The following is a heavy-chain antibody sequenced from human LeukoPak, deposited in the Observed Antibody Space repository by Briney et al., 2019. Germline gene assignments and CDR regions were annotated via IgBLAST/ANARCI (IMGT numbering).Heavy chain of an antibody. D-gene: IGHD3-22*01. V-gene: IGHV3-30-3*01. CDR2: ISYDGSNK. CDR3: ARDSGYDFYDSSGYLDY. Sequence: PGGSLRLSCAASGFTFSSYAMHWVRQAPGKGLEWVAVISYDGSNKYYADSVKGRFTISRDNSKNTLYLQMNSLRAEDTAVYYCARDSGYDFYDSSGYLDYWGQGTLVTVSS. CDR1: GFTFSSYA. J-gene: IGHJ4*02.